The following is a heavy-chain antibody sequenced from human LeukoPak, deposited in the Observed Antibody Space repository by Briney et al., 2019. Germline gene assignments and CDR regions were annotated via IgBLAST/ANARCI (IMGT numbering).Heavy chain of an antibody. CDR2: INHSGST. J-gene: IGHJ4*02. CDR3: ARGGRRSGYYYVTYGY. Sequence: PSENLSRTCAVYGGSFSGYYWSWIRQPPGKGLEWIGEINHSGSTNYNPSLKSRVTISVDTSKNQFSLKLSSVTAADTAVYYCARGGRRSGYYYVTYGYWGQGTLVTVSS. V-gene: IGHV4-34*01. CDR1: GGSFSGYY. D-gene: IGHD3-22*01.